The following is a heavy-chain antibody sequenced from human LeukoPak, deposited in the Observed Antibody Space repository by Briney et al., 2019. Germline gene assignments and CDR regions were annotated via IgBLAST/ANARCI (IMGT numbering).Heavy chain of an antibody. CDR2: ISAYNGNT. Sequence: ASVKVSCKASGYTFTSYGISWVRQAPGQGLEWMGWISAYNGNTNYAQKLQGRVTMTTDTSTSTAYMELRSLRSDDTAVYYCARDWGDCSSTSCYMSDYWGQGTLVTVSS. CDR1: GYTFTSYG. J-gene: IGHJ4*02. CDR3: ARDWGDCSSTSCYMSDY. V-gene: IGHV1-18*01. D-gene: IGHD2-2*02.